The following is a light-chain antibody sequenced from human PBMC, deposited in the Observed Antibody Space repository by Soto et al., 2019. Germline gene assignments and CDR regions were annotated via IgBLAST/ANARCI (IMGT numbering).Light chain of an antibody. Sequence: EIVLTQSPATLSLSPGERDTLSCRASQSVATYLAWYQHKPGQAPRLLIYDASNRATGIPARFSGSGSGTDFTLTISSLEPEDFAVYYCQQRIKWPITFGQGTRLEI. J-gene: IGKJ5*01. CDR1: QSVATY. V-gene: IGKV3-11*01. CDR3: QQRIKWPIT. CDR2: DAS.